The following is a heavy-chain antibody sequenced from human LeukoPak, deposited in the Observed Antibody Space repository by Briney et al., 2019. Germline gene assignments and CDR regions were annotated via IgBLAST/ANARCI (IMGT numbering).Heavy chain of an antibody. J-gene: IGHJ4*02. V-gene: IGHV3-30*02. CDR2: IRYDGSNK. CDR1: GSTFSSYG. CDR3: ANIDGGWHGPLAPPPSSNY. D-gene: IGHD6-19*01. Sequence: GGSLRLSCAASGSTFSSYGMHWVRQAPGKGLEWVAFIRYDGSNKYYADSVKGRFTISRDNSKNTLYLQMNSLRAEDTAVYYCANIDGGWHGPLAPPPSSNYWGQGTLVTVSS.